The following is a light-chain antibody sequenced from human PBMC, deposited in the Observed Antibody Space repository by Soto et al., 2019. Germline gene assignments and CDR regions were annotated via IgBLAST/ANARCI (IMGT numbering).Light chain of an antibody. Sequence: DIQMTQSPSTLSASVGDRVTITCRASQSINNWLAWYQQKPGKAPNLLICKASSLETGVPSRFSGSGSGTESTLTISSLQPDDFASYYCQQYNVYPWTFGQVTKVEIK. V-gene: IGKV1-5*03. CDR1: QSINNW. CDR2: KAS. J-gene: IGKJ1*01. CDR3: QQYNVYPWT.